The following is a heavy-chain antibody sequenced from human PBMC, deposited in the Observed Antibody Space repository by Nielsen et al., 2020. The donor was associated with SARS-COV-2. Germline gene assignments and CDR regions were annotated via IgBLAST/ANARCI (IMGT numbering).Heavy chain of an antibody. V-gene: IGHV1-3*01. CDR3: ARVLAYCGGDCYSDYYYYYAMDV. D-gene: IGHD2-21*02. J-gene: IGHJ6*02. CDR2: INAGNGNT. Sequence: WVRQAPGQRLEWMGWINAGNGNTKYSQKFQGRVTMTRNTSISTAYMELSSLRSEDTAVYYCARVLAYCGGDCYSDYYYYYAMDVWGQGTTVTVSS.